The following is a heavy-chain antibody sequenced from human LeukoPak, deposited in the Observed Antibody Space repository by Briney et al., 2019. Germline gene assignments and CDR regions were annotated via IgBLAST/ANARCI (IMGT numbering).Heavy chain of an antibody. CDR1: GFTFSSYE. CDR3: AELGITMIGGV. Sequence: PGGSLRLSCAASGFTFSSYEVNWVRQAPGKGLEWVSYSSGSATIIYYADSVKGRFTISRDNAKNSLYLQMNSLRAEDTAVYYCAELGITMIGGVWGKGTTVTISS. V-gene: IGHV3-48*03. D-gene: IGHD3-10*02. CDR2: SSGSATII. J-gene: IGHJ6*04.